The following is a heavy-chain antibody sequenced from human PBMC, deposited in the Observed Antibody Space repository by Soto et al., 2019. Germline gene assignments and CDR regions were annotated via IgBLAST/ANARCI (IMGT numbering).Heavy chain of an antibody. J-gene: IGHJ5*02. CDR3: AREKDFWSGHSPISNWFDP. CDR1: GDSVSSNSAA. CDR2: TYYRSKWYK. D-gene: IGHD3-3*01. Sequence: SQTLSLTCAVSGDSVSSNSAAWNWIRQSPSRGLEWLGRTYYRSKWYKEYAASVKSRITINPDTSKNQFSLQLNSVSPEDTAVYYCAREKDFWSGHSPISNWFDPWGQGTLVTVSS. V-gene: IGHV6-1*01.